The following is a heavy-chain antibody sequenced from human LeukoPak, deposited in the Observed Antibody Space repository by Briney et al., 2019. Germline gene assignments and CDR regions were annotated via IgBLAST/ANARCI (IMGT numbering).Heavy chain of an antibody. CDR2: TYYRSKWYN. CDR1: GDSVSSNSAA. J-gene: IGHJ4*02. V-gene: IGHV6-1*01. D-gene: IGHD3-22*01. Sequence: SQTLSLTCAISGDSVSSNSAAWNWIRQSPSRGLEWLGRTYYRSKWYNDYAVSVKSRITINPDTSKNQFSLQLNSVTPEDTAVYYCARVHYYDSSGYSLFDYWGQGTLVTASS. CDR3: ARVHYYDSSGYSLFDY.